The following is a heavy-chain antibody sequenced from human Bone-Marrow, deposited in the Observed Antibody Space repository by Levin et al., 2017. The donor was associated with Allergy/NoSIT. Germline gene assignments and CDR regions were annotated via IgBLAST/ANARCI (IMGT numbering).Heavy chain of an antibody. CDR3: ARDSEVWSKGDILTGYYRTFPLGY. CDR1: GFTFSSYS. J-gene: IGHJ4*02. V-gene: IGHV3-21*01. CDR2: ISSSSSYI. Sequence: GGSLRLSCAASGFTFSSYSMNWVRQAPGKGLEWVSSISSSSSYIYYADSVKGRFTISRDNAKNSLYLQMNSLRAEDTAVYYCARDSEVWSKGDILTGYYRTFPLGYWGQGTLVTVSS. D-gene: IGHD3-9*01.